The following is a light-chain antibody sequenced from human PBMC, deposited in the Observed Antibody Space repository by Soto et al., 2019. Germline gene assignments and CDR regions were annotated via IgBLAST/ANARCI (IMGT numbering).Light chain of an antibody. J-gene: IGKJ4*01. CDR1: QSVGNE. Sequence: EIVVTQSPATLSLSPGERATLSCRTSQSVGNELAWYQQKYGQPPRVLIYTASNRASGVPDRFSGSGSGTEFTLTISSLQLEDVAVYYCQQYDDWPPLTFGGGTRVEIK. CDR3: QQYDDWPPLT. V-gene: IGKV3-15*01. CDR2: TAS.